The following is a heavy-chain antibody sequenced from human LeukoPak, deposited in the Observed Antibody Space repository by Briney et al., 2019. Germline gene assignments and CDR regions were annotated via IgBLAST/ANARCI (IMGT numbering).Heavy chain of an antibody. V-gene: IGHV1-3*01. D-gene: IGHD1-26*01. CDR3: AKSGGSYWGAFDI. CDR1: GYTFTSYA. Sequence: ASVKVSCKASGYTFTSYAMHWVRQAPGQRLEWMGWINAGNGNTKYSQKFQGRVTITRDTSASTAYMELSSLRSEDTAVYYCAKSGGSYWGAFDIWGQGTIVTVSS. CDR2: INAGNGNT. J-gene: IGHJ3*02.